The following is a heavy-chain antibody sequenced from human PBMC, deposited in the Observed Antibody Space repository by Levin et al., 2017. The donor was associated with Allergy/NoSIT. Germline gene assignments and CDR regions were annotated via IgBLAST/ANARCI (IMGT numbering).Heavy chain of an antibody. D-gene: IGHD1-26*01. V-gene: IGHV3-30*18. CDR2: ILYDGSNR. CDR3: VKDEGATRSYYFDY. J-gene: IGHJ4*02. CDR1: GLTFRSYA. Sequence: PGESLKISCAASGLTFRSYAMHWVRQAPGKGLEWVAIILYDGSNRYYADSVKGRFTISRDNSKNTLYLQMNGLRAEDTAVYYCVKDEGATRSYYFDYWGQGTLVTVSS.